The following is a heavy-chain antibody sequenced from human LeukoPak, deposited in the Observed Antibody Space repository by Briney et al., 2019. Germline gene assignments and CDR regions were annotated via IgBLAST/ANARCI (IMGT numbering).Heavy chain of an antibody. V-gene: IGHV4-39*01. CDR1: GGSMTSNTYY. CDR3: ARTYDYVWGSYRTPYYYDSSGYSNFDY. D-gene: IGHD3-16*02. J-gene: IGHJ4*02. Sequence: PSETLSLTCTVSGGSMTSNTYYWGWIRQPPGKGLEWIGSIYYSGSTYYNSSLKSRVTISVDTSKNQFSLKLSSVTAADTAVYYCARTYDYVWGSYRTPYYYDSSGYSNFDYWGQGTLVTVSS. CDR2: IYYSGST.